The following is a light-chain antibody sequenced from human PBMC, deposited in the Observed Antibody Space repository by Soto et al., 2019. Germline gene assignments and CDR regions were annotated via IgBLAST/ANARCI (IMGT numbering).Light chain of an antibody. CDR1: QSVRSY. V-gene: IGKV3-11*01. CDR3: QQRSNWPPWT. CDR2: DAS. J-gene: IGKJ1*01. Sequence: EIVLTQSPATLSLSPGERATLSCRASQSVRSYLAWYQQKPGQAPRLLIYDASNRATGIPARFSGSGSGTDFTLTISSLEPEDCAVYYCQQRSNWPPWTFGQGTKVEIK.